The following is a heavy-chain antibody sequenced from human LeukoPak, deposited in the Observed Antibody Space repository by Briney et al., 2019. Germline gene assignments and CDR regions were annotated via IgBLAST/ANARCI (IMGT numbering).Heavy chain of an antibody. CDR1: GFTFSSYA. Sequence: GGSLRLSCAASGFTFSSYAMSWVRQAPGKGLEWVSAISGSGGSTYYADSVKGRFTISRDNSKNTLYLQMNSLRAEDTAVYYCAKGQPSGWTPLHYYYYYMDVWGKGTTVTVSS. CDR2: ISGSGGST. J-gene: IGHJ6*03. CDR3: AKGQPSGWTPLHYYYYYMDV. V-gene: IGHV3-23*01. D-gene: IGHD6-19*01.